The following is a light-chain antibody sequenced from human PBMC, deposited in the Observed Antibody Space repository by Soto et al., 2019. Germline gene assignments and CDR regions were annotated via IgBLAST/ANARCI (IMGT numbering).Light chain of an antibody. Sequence: DIQMTQSPSTLSASVGDRVTITCRASQSTTNWVAWYQQKVGRAPKLLIYDASTLETGVPSRFSGSGSGTEFTLTISSLQPDDFATYYCQQYNSQWTFGQGTKVDI. CDR1: QSTTNW. CDR3: QQYNSQWT. V-gene: IGKV1-5*01. CDR2: DAS. J-gene: IGKJ1*01.